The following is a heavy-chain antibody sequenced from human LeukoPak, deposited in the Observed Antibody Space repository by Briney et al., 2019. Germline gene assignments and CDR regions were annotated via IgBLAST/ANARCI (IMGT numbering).Heavy chain of an antibody. CDR1: GGSISSSSYY. D-gene: IGHD6-19*01. CDR2: IYYSGST. J-gene: IGHJ4*02. V-gene: IGHV4-39*01. Sequence: SETLSLTCTVSGGSISSSSYYWGWIRQPPGKGLEWIGSIYYSGSTYYNPSLKSRVTISVDTSKNQFSLKLSSVTAADTAVYYCANEQWLTSDYWGQGTLVTVST. CDR3: ANEQWLTSDY.